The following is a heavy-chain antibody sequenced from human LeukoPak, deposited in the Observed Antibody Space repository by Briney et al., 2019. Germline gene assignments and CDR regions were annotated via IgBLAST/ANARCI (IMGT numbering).Heavy chain of an antibody. CDR3: ARIGSGWYRDY. J-gene: IGHJ4*02. D-gene: IGHD6-19*01. V-gene: IGHV4-34*01. CDR1: GGSFSGYY. Sequence: SETLSLTCAVYGGSFSGYYWSWIRRPPGKGLEWIGEINHSGSTNYNPSLKSRVTISVDTSKNQFSLKLSSVTAADTAVYYCARIGSGWYRDYWGQGTLVTVSS. CDR2: INHSGST.